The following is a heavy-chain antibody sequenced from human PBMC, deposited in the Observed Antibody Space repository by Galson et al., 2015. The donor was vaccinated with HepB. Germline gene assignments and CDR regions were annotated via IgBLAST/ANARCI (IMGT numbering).Heavy chain of an antibody. CDR1: GYTFTSYG. Sequence: SVKVSCKASGYTFTSYGISWVRQAPGQGLEWMGWISAYNGNTNYAQKLQGRVTMTTDTSTSTAYMELRSLRSDDTAVYYCANCNRYSSSWYCAFDIWGQGTMVTVSS. D-gene: IGHD6-13*01. J-gene: IGHJ3*02. V-gene: IGHV1-18*01. CDR2: ISAYNGNT. CDR3: ANCNRYSSSWYCAFDI.